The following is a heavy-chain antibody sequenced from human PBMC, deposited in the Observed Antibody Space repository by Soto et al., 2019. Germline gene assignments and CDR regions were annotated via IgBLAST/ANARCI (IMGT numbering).Heavy chain of an antibody. D-gene: IGHD3-10*01. V-gene: IGHV4-31*03. CDR2: IYYSGST. CDR1: GGSISSGGYY. J-gene: IGHJ6*02. CDR3: ARGDYYGSGSYFLEYYYGMDV. Sequence: KSSETLSLTCTVSGGSISSGGYYWSWIRQHPGKGLEWIGYIYYSGSTYYNPSLKSRVTISVDTSKNQFSLKLSSVTAADTAVYYCARGDYYGSGSYFLEYYYGMDVWGQGTTVTVSS.